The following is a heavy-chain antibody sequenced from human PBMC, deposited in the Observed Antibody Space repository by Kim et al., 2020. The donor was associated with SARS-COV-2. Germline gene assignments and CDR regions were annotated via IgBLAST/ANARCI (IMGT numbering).Heavy chain of an antibody. CDR2: IRSKAYGGTT. Sequence: GGSLRLSCTASGFTFGDYAMSWVRQAPGKGLEWVGFIRSKAYGGTTEYAASVKGRFTISRDDSKSIAYLQMNSLKTEDTAVYYCAQASSGWYYFDYWGQGTLVTVSS. V-gene: IGHV3-49*04. CDR1: GFTFGDYA. D-gene: IGHD6-19*01. J-gene: IGHJ4*02. CDR3: AQASSGWYYFDY.